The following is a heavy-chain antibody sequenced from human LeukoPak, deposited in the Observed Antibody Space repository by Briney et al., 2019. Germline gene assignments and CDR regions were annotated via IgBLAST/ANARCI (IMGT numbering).Heavy chain of an antibody. Sequence: ASVQVSCKASGYTFTSYGISWVRQAPGQGLEWMGWISAYNGNTNYAQKLQGRVTMTTDTSTSTAYMELRSLRSDDTAVYYCATTYDSSGYYSYGMDVWGQGTTVTVSS. D-gene: IGHD3-22*01. J-gene: IGHJ6*02. V-gene: IGHV1-18*01. CDR2: ISAYNGNT. CDR3: ATTYDSSGYYSYGMDV. CDR1: GYTFTSYG.